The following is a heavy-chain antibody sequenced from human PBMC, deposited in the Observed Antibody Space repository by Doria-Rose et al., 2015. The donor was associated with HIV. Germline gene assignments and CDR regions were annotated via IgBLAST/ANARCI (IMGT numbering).Heavy chain of an antibody. V-gene: IGHV2-26*01. D-gene: IGHD6-13*01. Sequence: SGPVLVKPTETLTLTCTVSGVSLSSPGMGVSWIRQPPGKALEWLANIFSDDDSTYKTCLKSRLTISSGTSKSQVVLTMTDMDPVDTATYYCARIKSSRWYHKYYFDFWGQGTLVIVSA. J-gene: IGHJ4*02. CDR3: ARIKSSRWYHKYYFDF. CDR2: IFSDDDS. CDR1: GVSLSSPGMG.